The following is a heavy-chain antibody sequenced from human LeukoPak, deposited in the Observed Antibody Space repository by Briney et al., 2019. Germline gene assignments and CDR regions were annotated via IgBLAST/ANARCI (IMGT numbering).Heavy chain of an antibody. CDR2: INSSGSST. J-gene: IGHJ4*02. V-gene: IGHV3-74*01. D-gene: IGHD4-17*01. Sequence: GGSLRLSCAASGFTFSSYCMHWVRQAPGKGLEWVSRINSSGSSTSYADSVKGRFTISRDNAKNTLYLQMNSLRAEDTAVYYCARDRADYGYFDYWGQGSLVTVSS. CDR1: GFTFSSYC. CDR3: ARDRADYGYFDY.